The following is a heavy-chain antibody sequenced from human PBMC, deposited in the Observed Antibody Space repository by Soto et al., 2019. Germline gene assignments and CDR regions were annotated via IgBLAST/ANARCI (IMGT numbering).Heavy chain of an antibody. CDR2: INPGNGNT. CDR3: ARAASAVTHWNLQYYWFEP. J-gene: IGHJ5*02. Sequence: QVQLVQSGAEVRQPGASVKVSCKASGYTFSHYALYWVRQAPGQGLEWMGWINPGNGNTKYSQNFQGRVTITRDTAANTAHRELSGLRSGDTAIYYCARAASAVTHWNLQYYWFEPWGQGTQVT. CDR1: GYTFSHYA. D-gene: IGHD1-1*01. V-gene: IGHV1-3*01.